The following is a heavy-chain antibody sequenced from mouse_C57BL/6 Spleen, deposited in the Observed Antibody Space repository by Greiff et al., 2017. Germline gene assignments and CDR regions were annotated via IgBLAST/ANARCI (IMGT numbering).Heavy chain of an antibody. CDR3: ASNCYYSSPWSFLDY. D-gene: IGHD1-1*01. CDR1: GYAFTDYL. V-gene: IGHV1-54*01. Sequence: VQLQESGAELVRPGTSVKVSCKASGYAFTDYLIEWVKQRPGQGLEWIGVINPGSGGTFYNQKFKGKATLTADKSSSTAYMQLRSLTSEDSAVYVYASNCYYSSPWSFLDYWGQGTTLTVSS. J-gene: IGHJ2*01. CDR2: INPGSGGT.